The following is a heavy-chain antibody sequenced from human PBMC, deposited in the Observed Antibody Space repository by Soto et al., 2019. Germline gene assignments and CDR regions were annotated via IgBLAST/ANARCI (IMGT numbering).Heavy chain of an antibody. CDR2: VNPNTGVT. CDR1: GYTFTACY. J-gene: IGHJ5*02. V-gene: IGHV1-2*02. D-gene: IGHD3-9*01. Sequence: ASVNGSFKSSGYTFTACYINWVRQAPGQGLEWMGWVNPNTGVTKYAQKFQGRVTMTRDTSINTAYMELSGLTSDDTAVYYCTTLRLDPWGQGTLVTVSS. CDR3: TTLRLDP.